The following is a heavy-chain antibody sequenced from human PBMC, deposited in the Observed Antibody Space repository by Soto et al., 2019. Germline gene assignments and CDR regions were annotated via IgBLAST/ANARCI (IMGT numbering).Heavy chain of an antibody. CDR3: ARDRISKRPYCSSTSCYGVLDY. D-gene: IGHD2-2*01. CDR1: GGTFSSYA. V-gene: IGHV1-69*13. J-gene: IGHJ4*02. Sequence: SVKVSCKASGGTFSSYAISWVRQAPGQGLEWMGGIIPIFGTANYAQKFQGRVTITADESTSTAYMELSSLRSEDTAVYYCARDRISKRPYCSSTSCYGVLDYWGQGTLVTVSS. CDR2: IIPIFGTA.